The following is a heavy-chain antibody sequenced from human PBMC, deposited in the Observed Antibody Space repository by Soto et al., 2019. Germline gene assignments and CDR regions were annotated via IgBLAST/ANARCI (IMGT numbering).Heavy chain of an antibody. CDR2: INPSVGNT. D-gene: IGHD3-9*01. V-gene: IGHV1-46*01. CDR1: GYSFTAYY. Sequence: GAWVKVSCTASGYSFTAYYIHWVRKAPGQGLEWMGIINPSVGNTRYTQNFQGRVTMTRDTSTNSVYLELSSLRSDDTAVYYCAKYILTGHEYYYGMDVWGQGTTVTVSS. J-gene: IGHJ6*02. CDR3: AKYILTGHEYYYGMDV.